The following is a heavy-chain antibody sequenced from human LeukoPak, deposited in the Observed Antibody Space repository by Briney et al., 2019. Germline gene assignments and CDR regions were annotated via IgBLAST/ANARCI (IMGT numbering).Heavy chain of an antibody. J-gene: IGHJ5*02. CDR2: IYYSGST. V-gene: IGHV4-34*01. CDR1: GGSFSDYY. D-gene: IGHD3-22*01. CDR3: ARVRRGITMIANWFDP. Sequence: SETLSLTCAVYGGSFSDYYWTLIRQPPGKGLEWIGSIYYSGSTYYNPSLKSRVTISVDTSKNQFSLKLSSVTAADTAVYYCARVRRGITMIANWFDPWGQGTLVTVSS.